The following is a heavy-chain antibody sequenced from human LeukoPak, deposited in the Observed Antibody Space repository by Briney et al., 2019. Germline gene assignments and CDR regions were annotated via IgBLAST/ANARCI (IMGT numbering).Heavy chain of an antibody. V-gene: IGHV4-59*01. D-gene: IGHD4-17*01. CDR3: ARSSIYGDYGAFDI. Sequence: PSETLSLTCTVSGGSFSSYYWSWIRQPPGKGLEWIGYIYYSGSTNYNPSLKSRVTISVDTSKNQFSLKLSSVTAADTAVYYCARSSIYGDYGAFDIWGQGTMVTVSS. CDR2: IYYSGST. CDR1: GGSFSSYY. J-gene: IGHJ3*02.